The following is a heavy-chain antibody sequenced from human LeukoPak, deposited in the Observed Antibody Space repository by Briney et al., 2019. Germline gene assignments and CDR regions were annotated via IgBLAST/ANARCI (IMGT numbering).Heavy chain of an antibody. V-gene: IGHV3-48*04. CDR1: GFTFSSYS. CDR3: ASSSWYLTLGQIDI. CDR2: ISSSSSTI. Sequence: PGGSLRLSSAASGFTFSSYSMNWVRQAPGKGLEWVSYISSSSSTIYYADSVKGRFTISRDNAKNSLYLQMNSLRAEDTAVYYCASSSWYLTLGQIDIWGQGTMVTVSS. D-gene: IGHD6-13*01. J-gene: IGHJ3*02.